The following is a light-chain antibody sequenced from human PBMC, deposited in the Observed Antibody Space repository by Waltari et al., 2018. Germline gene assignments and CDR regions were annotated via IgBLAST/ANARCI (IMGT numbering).Light chain of an antibody. CDR2: EVG. V-gene: IGLV2-14*01. CDR1: SSDIGDYI. J-gene: IGLJ3*02. CDR3: LSYTTSSILGV. Sequence: QSALTQPASVSGSPGQSITISCTGTSSDIGDYIVSWYQQHPGKAPNLMVYEVGSRPPGFSNRFSGSKSGHTASLTISGLQAEDEADYYCLSYTTSSILGVFGGGTKLTVL.